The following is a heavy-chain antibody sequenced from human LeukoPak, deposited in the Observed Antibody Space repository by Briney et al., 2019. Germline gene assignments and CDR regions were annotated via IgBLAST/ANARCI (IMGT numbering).Heavy chain of an antibody. D-gene: IGHD3-16*02. J-gene: IGHJ4*02. CDR1: GYSFTSYW. CDR2: IDPSDSYT. V-gene: IGHV5-10-1*01. CDR3: AIGFGGVIVSVY. Sequence: GESLKISCKGSGYSFTSYWISWVRQMPGKGLEWMGRIDPSDSYTNYSPSFQGHVTISADKSISTAYLQWSSLKASDTAMYYCAIGFGGVIVSVYWGQGTLVTVPS.